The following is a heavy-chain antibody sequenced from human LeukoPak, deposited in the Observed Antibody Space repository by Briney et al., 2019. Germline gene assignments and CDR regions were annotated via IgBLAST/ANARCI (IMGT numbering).Heavy chain of an antibody. CDR3: ASPYCSSTSCYGNYFDY. CDR1: GFTFSSYG. D-gene: IGHD2-2*01. J-gene: IGHJ4*02. V-gene: IGHV3-30*02. Sequence: GGSLRLSCAASGFTFSSYGMHWVRQAPGKGLEWVAFIRYDGSNKYYADSVKGRFTISRDNSKNTLYLHMNSLRAEDTAVYYCASPYCSSTSCYGNYFDYWGQGTLVTVSS. CDR2: IRYDGSNK.